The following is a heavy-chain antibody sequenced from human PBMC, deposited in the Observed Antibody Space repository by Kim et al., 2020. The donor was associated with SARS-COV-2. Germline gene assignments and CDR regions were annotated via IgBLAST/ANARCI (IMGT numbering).Heavy chain of an antibody. V-gene: IGHV3-73*01. CDR3: TLVPGMTVAFWDVFD. J-gene: IGHJ3*01. D-gene: IGHD1-1*01. Sequence: GGSLRLSCGASGFTFSNSAMHWVCRASGTGLEWLGRIRGKVNGYATAYRASVRGRFTISSDDSRNTAYLPMNSLTTEDTAVYYCTLVPGMTVAFWDVFD. CDR1: GFTFSNSA. CDR2: IRGKVNGYAT.